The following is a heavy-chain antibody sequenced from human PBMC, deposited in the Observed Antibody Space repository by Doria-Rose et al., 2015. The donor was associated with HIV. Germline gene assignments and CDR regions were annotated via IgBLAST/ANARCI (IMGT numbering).Heavy chain of an antibody. J-gene: IGHJ4*02. V-gene: IGHV2-26*01. CDR2: IFSDDER. Sequence: QITLKVSGPVLVKPTETLTLTCTVSGVSLSSPGMGVSWIRQPPGKAPEWLANIFSDDERSYKTSLKSRLTISRGTSKSQVVLTMTDMDPVDTATYYCARIKSSRWYHKYYFDFWGQGTLVIVSA. D-gene: IGHD6-13*01. CDR3: ARIKSSRWYHKYYFDF. CDR1: GVSLSSPGMG.